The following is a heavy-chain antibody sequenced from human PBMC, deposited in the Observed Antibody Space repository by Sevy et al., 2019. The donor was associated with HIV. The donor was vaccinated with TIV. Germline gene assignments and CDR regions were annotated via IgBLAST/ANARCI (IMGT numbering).Heavy chain of an antibody. CDR3: ARVGAWYYGSTGNAFDI. D-gene: IGHD3-10*01. V-gene: IGHV4-59*11. CDR1: GGSISTHY. J-gene: IGHJ3*02. Sequence: KQSQTLSLTCTVSGGSISTHYWSWIRQPPGKGLEWIGYIQYSGSTNNNPSLKSRVTISIDTSKNQFSLKLSSVTAADTAVYYCARVGAWYYGSTGNAFDIWGQGTMVTVSS. CDR2: IQYSGST.